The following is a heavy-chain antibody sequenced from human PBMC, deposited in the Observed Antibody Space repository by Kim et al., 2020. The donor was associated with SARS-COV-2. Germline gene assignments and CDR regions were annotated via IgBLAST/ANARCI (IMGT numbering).Heavy chain of an antibody. D-gene: IGHD1-26*01. J-gene: IGHJ4*02. Sequence: ASVKVSCKTGYPFTRNDIHWVRQAPGQRLEWMGWISVGNGDTKYSQKFQGRVTLTSDTSASAAYMELSSLGSEDTAVYYCARSRSLDYWGQGTLVTVSS. CDR1: GYPFTRND. V-gene: IGHV1-3*01. CDR2: ISVGNGDT. CDR3: ARSRSLDY.